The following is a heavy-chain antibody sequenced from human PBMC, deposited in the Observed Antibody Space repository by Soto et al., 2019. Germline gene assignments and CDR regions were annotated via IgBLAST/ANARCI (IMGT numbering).Heavy chain of an antibody. Sequence: EVQLLESGGGLVQPGGSLRLSCAASGFTFSSYAMSWVRQAPGKGLEWVSAVSGSGGSTYYADSVKGRFTISRDNSENTLYLQMISLRAEDTAVYYCTKVSYYYDSSGCSHWGQGTLVTVSS. CDR1: GFTFSSYA. V-gene: IGHV3-23*01. CDR3: TKVSYYYDSSGCSH. D-gene: IGHD3-22*01. J-gene: IGHJ4*02. CDR2: VSGSGGST.